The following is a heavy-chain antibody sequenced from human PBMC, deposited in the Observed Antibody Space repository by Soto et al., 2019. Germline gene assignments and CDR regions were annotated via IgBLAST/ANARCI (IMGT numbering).Heavy chain of an antibody. CDR1: WGSFSGYY. J-gene: IGHJ6*02. CDR3: GRLPYYDLLTPYSRRGYYCYRMDL. D-gene: IGHD3-9*01. CDR2: INHSGST. Sequence: PSETLSRTCAVYWGSFSGYYWSCIRQPPWKGLEWIVEINHSGSTIYSPSLKSRVTISVDTSKNQFSLKLSSVTAADTAVYYCGRLPYYDLLTPYSRRGYYCYRMDLWGQGTTVTVSS. V-gene: IGHV4-34*01.